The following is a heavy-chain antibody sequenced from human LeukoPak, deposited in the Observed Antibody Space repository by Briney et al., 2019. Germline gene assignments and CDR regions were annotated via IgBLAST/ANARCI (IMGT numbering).Heavy chain of an antibody. CDR2: IRSSSSPI. J-gene: IGHJ4*02. Sequence: PGGSLTLSCAASGFTLSIYSMNVLPQASGEALEGVAYIRSSSSPIYYADSVKGRFTISRDNAKNSLYLHMNSLRDEDTAVYYCARGVVVVAAREFDYWGQGTLVTVSS. V-gene: IGHV3-48*02. CDR1: GFTLSIYS. CDR3: ARGVVVVAAREFDY. D-gene: IGHD2-15*01.